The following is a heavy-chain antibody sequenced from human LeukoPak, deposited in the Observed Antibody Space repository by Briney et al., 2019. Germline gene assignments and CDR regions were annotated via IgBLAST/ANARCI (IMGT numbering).Heavy chain of an antibody. CDR2: IWYDGSNK. D-gene: IGHD2-15*01. CDR1: GFTFSSYG. CDR3: ARDSPYCSGGSCYPDY. J-gene: IGHJ4*02. V-gene: IGHV3-33*01. Sequence: PGRSVRLSCAASGFTFSSYGMHWVRQAPGKGLEWVAVIWYDGSNKYYADSVKGRFTISRDNSKNTLYLQMNSLRAEDTAVYYCARDSPYCSGGSCYPDYWGPGSLVTVSS.